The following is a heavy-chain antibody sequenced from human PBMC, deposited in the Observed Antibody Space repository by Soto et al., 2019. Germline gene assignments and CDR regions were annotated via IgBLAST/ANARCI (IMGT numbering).Heavy chain of an antibody. CDR3: ARVSSEASDYYYYYGMDV. Sequence: GGSLRLSCAASGFTFSSYWMHWVRQAPGKGLVRVSRINSDGSSTSYADSVKGRFTISRDNAKNTLYLQMNSLRAEDTAVYYCARVSSEASDYYYYYGMDVWGQGTTVTVSS. V-gene: IGHV3-74*01. J-gene: IGHJ6*02. CDR2: INSDGSST. CDR1: GFTFSSYW.